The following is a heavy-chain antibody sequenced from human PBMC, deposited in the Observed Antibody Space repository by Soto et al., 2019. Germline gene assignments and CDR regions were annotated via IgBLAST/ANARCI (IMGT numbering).Heavy chain of an antibody. J-gene: IGHJ4*02. CDR1: GFTFSSYA. CDR3: AKTTLTRYDYVWGSYRYSRGGNFDY. CDR2: ISGSGGST. Sequence: GGSLRLSCAASGFTFSSYAMSWVRQAPGKGLEWVSAISGSGGSTYYADSVKGRFTISRDNSKNTLYLQMNSLRAEDTAVYYCAKTTLTRYDYVWGSYRYSRGGNFDYWGQGTLVTVSS. V-gene: IGHV3-23*01. D-gene: IGHD3-16*02.